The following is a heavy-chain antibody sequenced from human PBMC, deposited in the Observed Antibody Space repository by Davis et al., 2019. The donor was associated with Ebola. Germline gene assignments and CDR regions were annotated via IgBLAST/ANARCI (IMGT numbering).Heavy chain of an antibody. CDR3: ARVSRWIHAFDI. V-gene: IGHV4-39*07. D-gene: IGHD1-1*01. CDR2: IYYSGST. CDR1: GGSISSSSYY. J-gene: IGHJ3*02. Sequence: ESLKISCTVSGGSISSSSYYWGWIRQPPGKGLEWIGSIYYSGSTYYNPSLKSRVTISVDTSKNQFSLKLSSVTAADTAVYYCARVSRWIHAFDIWGQGTMVTVSS.